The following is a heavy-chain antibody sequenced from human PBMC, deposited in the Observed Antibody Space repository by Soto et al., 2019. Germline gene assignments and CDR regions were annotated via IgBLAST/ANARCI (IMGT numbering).Heavy chain of an antibody. Sequence: EVQLLESGGGLVQPGGSLRLSCAASGFTFSSYAMSWVRQDPGKGLEWVSAISGSGGSTYYADSVKGRFTISRDNSKNTLYLQMNSLRAEDTAVYYCAKFLGGSYYGFDYWGQGTLVTVSS. CDR3: AKFLGGSYYGFDY. J-gene: IGHJ4*02. V-gene: IGHV3-23*01. CDR2: ISGSGGST. CDR1: GFTFSSYA. D-gene: IGHD1-26*01.